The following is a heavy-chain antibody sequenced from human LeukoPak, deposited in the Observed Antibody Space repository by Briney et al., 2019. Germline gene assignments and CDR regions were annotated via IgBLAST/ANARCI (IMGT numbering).Heavy chain of an antibody. D-gene: IGHD1-26*01. CDR1: GFTFTSCS. J-gene: IGHJ4*02. CDR2: ISGGGGST. CDR3: AKGGKWDVTPFDY. Sequence: GGSLRLSCAASGFTFTSCSMNWVRQAPGKGLEWVSTISGGGGSTYYADSVKGRSTISRDNSKNTLYLQVNSLRAEDTAVYYCAKGGKWDVTPFDYWGQGTLVTVSS. V-gene: IGHV3-23*01.